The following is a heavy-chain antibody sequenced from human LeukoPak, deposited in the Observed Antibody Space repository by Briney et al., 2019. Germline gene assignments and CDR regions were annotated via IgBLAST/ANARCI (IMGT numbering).Heavy chain of an antibody. CDR3: ATTQWGHFDY. D-gene: IGHD3-16*01. V-gene: IGHV4-30-2*01. J-gene: IGHJ4*02. CDR1: GGSISSGGYS. CDR2: IYYSRST. Sequence: PSQTLSLTCAVSGGSISSGGYSWSWIRQPPGKGLEWIGYIYYSRSTYYNPSLQSRVTISVDRSKSQFSLKLSSVCAADTAVYYCATTQWGHFDYWGQGTLVTVSS.